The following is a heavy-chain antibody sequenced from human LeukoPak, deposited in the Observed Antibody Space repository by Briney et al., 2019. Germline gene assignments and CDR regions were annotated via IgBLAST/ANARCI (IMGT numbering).Heavy chain of an antibody. V-gene: IGHV3-21*01. Sequence: KTGGSLRLSCAASGFTFSSYSMNWVRQAPGKGLEWVSSISSSSSYIYYADSVKGRFTISRDNAKNSLYLQMNSLRAEDTAVYYCARDPPDFWSGMGDYWGQGTLVTVSS. CDR2: ISSSSSYI. D-gene: IGHD3-3*01. J-gene: IGHJ4*02. CDR1: GFTFSSYS. CDR3: ARDPPDFWSGMGDY.